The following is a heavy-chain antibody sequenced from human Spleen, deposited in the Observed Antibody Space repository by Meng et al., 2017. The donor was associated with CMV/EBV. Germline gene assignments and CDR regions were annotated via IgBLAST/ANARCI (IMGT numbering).Heavy chain of an antibody. D-gene: IGHD6-6*01. J-gene: IGHJ4*02. V-gene: IGHV3-23*01. Sequence: GGSLRLSCAASGFTFSSYAMSWVRQAPGKGLEWVSAVTGSGGSTYYADSVKGRFTISRDNSKNMLSLQMNGLRADDTAVYYCAKDGEQLDFDYWGQGTLVTVSS. CDR1: GFTFSSYA. CDR2: VTGSGGST. CDR3: AKDGEQLDFDY.